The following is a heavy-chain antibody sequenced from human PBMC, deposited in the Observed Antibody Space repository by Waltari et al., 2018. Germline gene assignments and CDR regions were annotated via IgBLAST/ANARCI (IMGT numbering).Heavy chain of an antibody. V-gene: IGHV4-59*01. CDR1: GDSITNYY. Sequence: QVQLQESCPGLVKPSETLSLTCDVSGDSITNYYWNWIRQPPGKELEWIGYIAYNGKTNYNPSLKSRVTISVDTSKTRFSLRLTSVTAADTAVYYCGRSYDFWSGYPVEFWGPGSLVTVSS. CDR3: GRSYDFWSGYPVEF. J-gene: IGHJ4*02. D-gene: IGHD3-3*01. CDR2: IAYNGKT.